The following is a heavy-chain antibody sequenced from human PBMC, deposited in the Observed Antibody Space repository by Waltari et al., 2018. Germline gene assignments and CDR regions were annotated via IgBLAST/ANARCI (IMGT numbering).Heavy chain of an antibody. CDR1: CGSFSGYY. CDR2: INHSGST. CDR3: AREREGRIAARPWTGLGPGT. Sequence: QVQLQQWGAGLLKPSETLSLTCAVYCGSFSGYYWSWIRQPPGTGREWIGEINHSGSTNYNPSIKSLVTISVDTSKNQFSLKLSSVTAADTAVYYCAREREGRIAARPWTGLGPGTWGQGTLVTVSS. J-gene: IGHJ5*02. D-gene: IGHD6-6*01. V-gene: IGHV4-34*01.